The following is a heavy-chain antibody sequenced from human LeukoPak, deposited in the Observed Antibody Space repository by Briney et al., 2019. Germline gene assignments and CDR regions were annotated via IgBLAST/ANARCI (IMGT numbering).Heavy chain of an antibody. D-gene: IGHD3-10*01. Sequence: SETLSLTCAVYGGSFSGYYWSWIRQPPGKGLEWIGGINHSGTTNYNPSLKSRVTISVDTSKNQFSLKLSSVTAADTAVYYCAITMVRGGEPGPWGQGTLVTVSS. CDR1: GGSFSGYY. CDR3: AITMVRGGEPGP. J-gene: IGHJ5*02. V-gene: IGHV4-34*01. CDR2: INHSGTT.